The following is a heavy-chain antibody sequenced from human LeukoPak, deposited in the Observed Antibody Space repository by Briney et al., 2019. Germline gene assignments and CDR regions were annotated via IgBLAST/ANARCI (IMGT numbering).Heavy chain of an antibody. J-gene: IGHJ4*02. V-gene: IGHV3-53*01. CDR1: GFTVSGNY. Sequence: AGGSLRLSCAASGFTVSGNYMSWVRQAPGKGLEWVSVIYSGGDTYSADSVKGRFTISRDNSKNTVYLQMNSLRAEDTAVYYCARGGAGKWEPVDYWGQGTLVTVSS. D-gene: IGHD1-26*01. CDR2: IYSGGDT. CDR3: ARGGAGKWEPVDY.